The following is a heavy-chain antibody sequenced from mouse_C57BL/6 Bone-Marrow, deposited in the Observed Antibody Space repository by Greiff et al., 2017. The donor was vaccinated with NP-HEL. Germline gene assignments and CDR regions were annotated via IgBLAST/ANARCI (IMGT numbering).Heavy chain of an antibody. J-gene: IGHJ2*01. CDR1: GFNIKDDY. CDR2: IDPENGDT. CDR3: TTPPYYSNFYFDY. Sequence: EVQLQQSGAGLVRPGASVKLSCTASGFNIKDDYMHWVKQRPEQGLEWIGWIDPENGDTEYASKFQGKATITADTSSNTAYLQLSSLTSEDTAVYYCTTPPYYSNFYFDYWGQGTTLTVSS. V-gene: IGHV14-4*01. D-gene: IGHD2-5*01.